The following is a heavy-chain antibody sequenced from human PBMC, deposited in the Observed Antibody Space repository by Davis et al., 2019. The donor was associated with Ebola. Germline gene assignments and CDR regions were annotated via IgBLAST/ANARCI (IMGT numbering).Heavy chain of an antibody. J-gene: IGHJ1*01. CDR3: ARDRHDSGAFGF. V-gene: IGHV4-61*09. Sequence: SETLSLTCNVSGASINSEFFSWSWVRQPAGKGLEWIGHIYSSGSTKYNASLESRVTISLDTAKNQFSLRLNSVTAADTAIYFCARDRHDSGAFGFWGQGTLVTVSS. D-gene: IGHD3-22*01. CDR1: GASINSEFFS. CDR2: IYSSGST.